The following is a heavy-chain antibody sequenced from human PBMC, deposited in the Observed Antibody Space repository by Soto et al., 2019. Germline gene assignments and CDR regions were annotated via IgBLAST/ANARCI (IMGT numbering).Heavy chain of an antibody. Sequence: LRLSCAASGFTFSSYAMSWVRQAPGKGLEWVSAISGSGGSTYYADSVKGRFTISRDNSKNTLYLQMNSLRAEDTAVYYCAKVIPSIAVAGTGWDYWGQGTLVTVS. CDR1: GFTFSSYA. CDR2: ISGSGGST. D-gene: IGHD6-19*01. V-gene: IGHV3-23*01. J-gene: IGHJ4*02. CDR3: AKVIPSIAVAGTGWDY.